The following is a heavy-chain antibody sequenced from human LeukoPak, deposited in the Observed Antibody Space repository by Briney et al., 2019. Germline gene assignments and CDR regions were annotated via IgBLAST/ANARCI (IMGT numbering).Heavy chain of an antibody. Sequence: PSETLSLTCTVSGGSISSSSYYWGWIRQSPGKGLEWIGYIYHTGSTSYSPSLKSRVSADTSQNQFSLKLSSVTAADTAVYYCASRILGNDYWGQGTLVTVSS. V-gene: IGHV4-61*05. CDR1: GGSISSSSYY. D-gene: IGHD7-27*01. CDR3: ASRILGNDY. CDR2: IYHTGST. J-gene: IGHJ4*02.